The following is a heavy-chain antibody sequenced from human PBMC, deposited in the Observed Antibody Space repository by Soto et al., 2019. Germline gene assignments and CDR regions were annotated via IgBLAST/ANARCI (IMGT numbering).Heavy chain of an antibody. V-gene: IGHV4-30-4*01. D-gene: IGHD5-12*01. CDR2: IYYSGST. CDR1: GGSISSGDYY. J-gene: IGHJ4*02. CDR3: ARVGLPTTNFAY. Sequence: PSETLSLTCTVSGGSISSGDYYWSWIRQPPGKGLEWIGYIYYSGSTYYNPSLKSRVTISVDTSKNQFSLKLSSVTAADTAVYYCARVGLPTTNFAYWGQGTLVTVSS.